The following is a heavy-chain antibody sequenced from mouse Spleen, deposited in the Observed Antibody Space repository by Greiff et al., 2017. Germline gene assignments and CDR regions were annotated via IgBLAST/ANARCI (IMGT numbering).Heavy chain of an antibody. V-gene: IGHV5-4*02. D-gene: IGHD1-2*01. CDR2: ISDGGSYT. CDR1: GFTFSDYY. J-gene: IGHJ4*01. Sequence: VHVKQSGGGLVKPGGSLKLSCAASGFTFSDYYMYWVRQTPEKRLEWVATISDGGSYTYYPDSVKGRFTISRDNAKNNLYLQMSSLKSEDTAIYYCARNSLLDAMDYWGQGTSVTVSS. CDR3: ARNSLLDAMDY.